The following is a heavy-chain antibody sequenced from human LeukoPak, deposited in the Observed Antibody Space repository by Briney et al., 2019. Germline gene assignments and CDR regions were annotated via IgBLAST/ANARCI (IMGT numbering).Heavy chain of an antibody. CDR2: ISSSSSYI. CDR1: GFTFDDYT. V-gene: IGHV3-21*01. CDR3: ARGVNYYGSGSLYDY. J-gene: IGHJ4*02. D-gene: IGHD3-10*01. Sequence: GGSLRLSCAASGFTFDDYTMHWVRQAPGKGLEWVSSISSSSSYIYYADSVKGRFTISRDNAKNSLYLQMNSLRAEDTAVYYCARGVNYYGSGSLYDYWDQGTLVTVSS.